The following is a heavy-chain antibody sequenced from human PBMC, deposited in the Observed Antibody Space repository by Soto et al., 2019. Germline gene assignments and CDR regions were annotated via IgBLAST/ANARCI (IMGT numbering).Heavy chain of an antibody. CDR2: INAVNGNT. Sequence: QVQLVQSGAEEKKPGASVKVSCKASRDTFTSYAMHWVRQAPGQRLEWMGWINAVNGNTKYSQKFQGRVTITRDTSASTAYMELSSLRSEDTAVYYCARASYGNGIDYWGQGTLVTVSS. D-gene: IGHD5-18*01. CDR3: ARASYGNGIDY. J-gene: IGHJ4*02. CDR1: RDTFTSYA. V-gene: IGHV1-3*05.